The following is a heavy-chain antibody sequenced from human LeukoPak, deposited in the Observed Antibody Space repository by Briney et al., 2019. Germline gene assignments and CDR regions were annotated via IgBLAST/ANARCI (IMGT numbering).Heavy chain of an antibody. CDR1: GFTFSIYW. V-gene: IGHV3-74*01. CDR2: IKSDGST. D-gene: IGHD3-22*01. CDR3: ARAPSEIGGYYPEYFRH. J-gene: IGHJ1*01. Sequence: PGGSLRLSCVPSGFTFSIYWMHWVRQAPGKGLVWVSRIKSDGSTNYADSVKGRFTSSRDNAKNTVSLQMNSLRAEDTGVYFCARAPSEIGGYYPEYFRHWGQGTLVTVSS.